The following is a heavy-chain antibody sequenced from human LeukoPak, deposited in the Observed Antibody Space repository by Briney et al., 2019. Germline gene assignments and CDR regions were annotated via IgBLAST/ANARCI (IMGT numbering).Heavy chain of an antibody. Sequence: GGSLRLSCAASGFTFSDYYMSWIRQAPGKGLEWISYISTTSGFTKYADSVKGRFTISRDNAKNTLYLQMNSLGVEDTAVYYCAKDRDSSSWYLGSCFGDSWGQGTLVTVSS. CDR2: ISTTSGFT. CDR3: AKDRDSSSWYLGSCFGDS. J-gene: IGHJ4*02. CDR1: GFTFSDYY. V-gene: IGHV3-11*06. D-gene: IGHD6-13*01.